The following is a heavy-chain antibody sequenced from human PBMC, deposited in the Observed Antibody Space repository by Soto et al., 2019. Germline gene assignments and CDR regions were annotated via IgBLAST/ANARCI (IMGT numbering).Heavy chain of an antibody. CDR3: TTVYYLVVLTEGFDY. CDR1: GFTFSNAG. Sequence: GGSLRLSCAASGFTFSNAGMSWVRQAPGKGLEWVGRIKSKADGVTTAYAATVKGRFTISRDDSKNTVYLQMNSLKTEDTAVYYCTTVYYLVVLTEGFDYWGQGTLVTVSS. V-gene: IGHV3-15*01. CDR2: IKSKADGVTT. J-gene: IGHJ4*02. D-gene: IGHD3-22*01.